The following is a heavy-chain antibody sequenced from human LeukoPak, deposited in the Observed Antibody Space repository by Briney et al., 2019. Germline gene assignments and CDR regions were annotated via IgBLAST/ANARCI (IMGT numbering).Heavy chain of an antibody. J-gene: IGHJ4*02. Sequence: SETLSLTCAVSGYSISSGYYWGWIRQPPGKGLEWIGSIYHSGSTYYNPSLKSRVTISVDTSKNQFYLKLSSVTAADTAVYYCATAPEEYYDYVWGSYRYTGSDYWGQGTLVTVSS. D-gene: IGHD3-16*02. V-gene: IGHV4-38-2*01. CDR2: IYHSGST. CDR1: GYSISSGYY. CDR3: ATAPEEYYDYVWGSYRYTGSDY.